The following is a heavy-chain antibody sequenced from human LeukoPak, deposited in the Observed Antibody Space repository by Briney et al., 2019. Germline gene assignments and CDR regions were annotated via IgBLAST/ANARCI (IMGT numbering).Heavy chain of an antibody. CDR3: ARDPALDHGDYDWFDP. CDR2: ISAYNGNT. J-gene: IGHJ5*02. V-gene: IGHV1-18*01. CDR1: GYTFTSYG. Sequence: ASVKVSCKASGYTFTSYGISWVRQAPGQGLEWMGWISAYNGNTNYAQKLQGRVTMTTDTSTSTAYMELRSLRSDDTAVYYCARDPALDHGDYDWFDPWGQGTLVTVSS. D-gene: IGHD4-17*01.